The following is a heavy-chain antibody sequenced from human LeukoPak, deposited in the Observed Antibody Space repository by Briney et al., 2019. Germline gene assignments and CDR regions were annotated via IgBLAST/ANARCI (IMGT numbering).Heavy chain of an antibody. D-gene: IGHD1-26*01. CDR2: IYHSGST. CDR1: GYSFSSGYY. Sequence: PSETLSLTCTVSGYSFSSGYYWGWIRQPPGKGLEWIGSIYHSGSTYYNPSLKSRVPISVDTSKNQFSLKLSSVTAADTAVYYCARDPFSGSYEYYFDYWGQGTLVTVSS. V-gene: IGHV4-38-2*02. CDR3: ARDPFSGSYEYYFDY. J-gene: IGHJ4*02.